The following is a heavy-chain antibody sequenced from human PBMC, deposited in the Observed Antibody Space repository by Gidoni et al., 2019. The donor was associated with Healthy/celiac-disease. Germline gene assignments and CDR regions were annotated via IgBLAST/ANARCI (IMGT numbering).Heavy chain of an antibody. J-gene: IGHJ6*02. Sequence: QVQLQESGPGLVKPSETLSLTCTVSGGSISSYDWSWIRQPAGKGLEWIGRIYTSGSTNYNPSLKSRVTMSVDTSKNQFSLKLSSVTAADTAVYYCARDRPNIPEATGTPYYYYGMDVWGQGTTVTVSS. D-gene: IGHD1-1*01. CDR3: ARDRPNIPEATGTPYYYYGMDV. CDR2: IYTSGST. V-gene: IGHV4-4*07. CDR1: GGSISSYD.